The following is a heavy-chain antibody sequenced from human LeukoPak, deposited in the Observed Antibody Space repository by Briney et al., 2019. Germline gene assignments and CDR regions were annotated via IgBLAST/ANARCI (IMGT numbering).Heavy chain of an antibody. CDR1: GYTFTGYY. J-gene: IGHJ4*02. V-gene: IGHV1-2*02. D-gene: IGHD2-2*01. Sequence: ASVKVSCKASGYTFTGYYMHGVRQAPGQGLEWMGWINPNSGGTNYAQKFQGRVTMTRDTSISTAYMELSRLRSDGTAVYYCAREWLGYCSSTSCSGFDYWGQGTLVTVSS. CDR3: AREWLGYCSSTSCSGFDY. CDR2: INPNSGGT.